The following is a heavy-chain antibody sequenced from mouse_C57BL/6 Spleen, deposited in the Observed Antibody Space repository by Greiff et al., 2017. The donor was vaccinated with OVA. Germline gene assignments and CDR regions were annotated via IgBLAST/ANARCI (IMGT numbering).Heavy chain of an antibody. CDR2: IYPGSGST. V-gene: IGHV1-55*01. J-gene: IGHJ2*01. Sequence: QVQLQQPGAELVKPGASVKMSCKASGYTFTSYWITWVKQRPGPGLEWIGDIYPGSGSTNYNEKFKSKATLTVDTSSSTAYMQLSSLTSEDSAVYYCARGAYYSNYDYFDYWGQGTTLTVSS. D-gene: IGHD2-5*01. CDR1: GYTFTSYW. CDR3: ARGAYYSNYDYFDY.